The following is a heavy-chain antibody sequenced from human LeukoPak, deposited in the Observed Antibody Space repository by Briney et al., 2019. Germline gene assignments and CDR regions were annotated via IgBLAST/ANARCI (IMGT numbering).Heavy chain of an antibody. D-gene: IGHD3-9*01. CDR3: TATEYYDILTGHGGDFDY. CDR1: GFTFSNAW. J-gene: IGHJ4*02. CDR2: IKSKTDGGTT. Sequence: GRSLRLSCAASGFTFSNAWMSWVRQAPGKGLEWVGRIKSKTDGGTTDYAAPAKGRFTISRDDSKNTLYLQMNSLKTEDTAVYYCTATEYYDILTGHGGDFDYWGQGTLVTVSS. V-gene: IGHV3-15*01.